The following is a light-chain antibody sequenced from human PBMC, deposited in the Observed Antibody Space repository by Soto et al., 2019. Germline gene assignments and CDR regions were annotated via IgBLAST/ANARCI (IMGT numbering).Light chain of an antibody. CDR3: QQYNSYWT. V-gene: IGKV1-5*01. J-gene: IGKJ1*01. CDR1: QSVSNW. Sequence: DIQMTQSPSTLSASVGDRVTITCRASQSVSNWLAWYQQKPGKAPKLLIYDVSSLESGVPSRFSGSGSGTEFTLTISSLQPEDFATYYCQQYNSYWTFAQGTKVDIK. CDR2: DVS.